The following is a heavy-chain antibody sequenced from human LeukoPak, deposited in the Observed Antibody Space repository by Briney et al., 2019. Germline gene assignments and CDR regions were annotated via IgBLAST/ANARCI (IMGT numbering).Heavy chain of an antibody. J-gene: IGHJ3*02. V-gene: IGHV4-30-2*01. D-gene: IGHD5-24*01. Sequence: SQTLSLTCAVSGGSISSGGYSWSWIRQPPGKGLEWIGYIYHSGSTYYNPSLKSRVTISVDTSKNQFSLKLSSVTAADTAVYYCARGGDGYTRPSDTFDIWGQGTMVTVSS. CDR1: GGSISSGGYS. CDR2: IYHSGST. CDR3: ARGGDGYTRPSDTFDI.